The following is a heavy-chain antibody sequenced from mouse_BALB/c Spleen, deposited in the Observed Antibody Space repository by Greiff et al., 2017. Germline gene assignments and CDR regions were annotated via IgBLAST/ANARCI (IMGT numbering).Heavy chain of an antibody. Sequence: DVKLVESGGGLVQPGGSLRLSCATSGFTFTDYYMSWVRQPPGKALEWLGFIRNKANGYTTEYSASVKGRFTISRDNSQSILYLQMNTLRAEDSATYYCARDNWDPYYFDYWGQGTTLTVSS. D-gene: IGHD4-1*02. J-gene: IGHJ2*01. CDR1: GFTFTDYY. V-gene: IGHV7-3*02. CDR2: IRNKANGYTT. CDR3: ARDNWDPYYFDY.